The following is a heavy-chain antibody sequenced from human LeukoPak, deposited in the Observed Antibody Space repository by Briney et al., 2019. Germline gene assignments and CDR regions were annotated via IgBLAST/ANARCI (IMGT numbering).Heavy chain of an antibody. J-gene: IGHJ4*02. CDR2: INAGNGNT. V-gene: IGHV1-3*01. CDR1: GYTFTSYA. D-gene: IGHD6-19*01. CDR3: ARAPYSSGWSDYFDY. Sequence: GASVKVSCKASGYTFTSYAMHWVRQAPGQRLEWMGWINAGNGNTKYSQKFQGRVTITRDTSASTAYMELSSLRSEDTAVYHCARAPYSSGWSDYFDYWGQGTLVTVSS.